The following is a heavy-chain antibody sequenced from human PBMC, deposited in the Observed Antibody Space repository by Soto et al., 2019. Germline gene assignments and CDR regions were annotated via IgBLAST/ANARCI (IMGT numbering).Heavy chain of an antibody. Sequence: PGETLKISGQVSGYSFTSYWNSWVRDTRVRSLERRWRIDPSDSYTNYSLSFQGHVTISADKSISTAYLQWRSLKASDTAMYYCARREGSIAAARYYYYYYGMDVWGQGTTVSVSS. CDR1: GYSFTSYW. CDR2: IDPSDSYT. J-gene: IGHJ6*02. V-gene: IGHV5-10-1*01. CDR3: ARREGSIAAARYYYYYYGMDV. D-gene: IGHD6-13*01.